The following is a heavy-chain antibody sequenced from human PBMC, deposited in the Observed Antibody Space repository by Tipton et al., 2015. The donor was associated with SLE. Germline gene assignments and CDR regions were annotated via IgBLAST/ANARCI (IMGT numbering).Heavy chain of an antibody. J-gene: IGHJ6*02. CDR2: IYYNGFS. CDR1: GDSITSGPYY. CDR3: ASRPGFYYGLDV. V-gene: IGHV4-39*07. Sequence: TLSLTCTISGDSITSGPYYWAWIRQPPGKGLEWIGTIYYNGFSYQSPSLKSRITMSVDTSKTQFSLTLTSMTAADTAVYFCASRPGFYYGLDVWGQGTTVTVSS.